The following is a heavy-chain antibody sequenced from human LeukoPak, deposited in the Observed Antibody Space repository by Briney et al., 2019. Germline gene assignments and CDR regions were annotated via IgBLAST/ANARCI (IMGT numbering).Heavy chain of an antibody. CDR2: ISYDGSSE. V-gene: IGHV3-30*18. CDR1: GFTFSTYD. J-gene: IGHJ6*02. D-gene: IGHD2-15*01. CDR3: AKDRYCSDGSCSGSMDV. Sequence: PGGSLRLSCATSGFTFSTYDMHWVRQAPGKGLEWVALISYDGSSEYYADSVKGRFTISRDNSKNTLYLQMNSLRAEDTAVYYCAKDRYCSDGSCSGSMDVWGQGTTVTVSS.